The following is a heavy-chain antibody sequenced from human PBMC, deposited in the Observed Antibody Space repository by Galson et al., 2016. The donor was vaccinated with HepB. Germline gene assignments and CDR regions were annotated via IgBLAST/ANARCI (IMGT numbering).Heavy chain of an antibody. CDR3: ASSQRVGDPSCSGISCYIDH. Sequence: SLRLSCAASGLTFTTYSMHWVRQAPGKGLEWVSSISGESFYIYNADSVKGRFTISRDNAKNSLYLQMNSLRAEDTAVYYCASSQRVGDPSCSGISCYIDHWGQGTLVTVSS. V-gene: IGHV3-21*01. J-gene: IGHJ4*02. CDR2: ISGESFYI. D-gene: IGHD2-2*02. CDR1: GLTFTTYS.